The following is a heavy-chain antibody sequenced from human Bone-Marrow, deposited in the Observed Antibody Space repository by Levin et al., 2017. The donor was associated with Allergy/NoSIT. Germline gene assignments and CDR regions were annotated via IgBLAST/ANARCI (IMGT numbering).Heavy chain of an antibody. CDR1: GDSLSLYY. J-gene: IGHJ3*01. CDR2: IFNNANT. Sequence: KSSETLSLTCTVSGDSLSLYYWSWLRQSPGKGLEWIGNIFNNANTNYNSSLKSRVTISVDTSKNRFSLILTSMTAADTAVYFCARGTWQVRALDLWGQGTTVTVSS. CDR3: ARGTWQVRALDL. V-gene: IGHV4-59*12. D-gene: IGHD3-10*01.